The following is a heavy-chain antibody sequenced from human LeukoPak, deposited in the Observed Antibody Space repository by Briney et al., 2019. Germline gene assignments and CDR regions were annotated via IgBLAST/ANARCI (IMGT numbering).Heavy chain of an antibody. CDR1: GGTFGSYA. D-gene: IGHD6-13*01. CDR2: INPNSGGT. J-gene: IGHJ6*02. V-gene: IGHV1-2*04. CDR3: AREGIAAAGSPYYYYGMDV. Sequence: ASVKVSCKASGGTFGSYALSWVRQAPGQGLEWMGWINPNSGGTNYAQKFQGWVTMTRDTSISTAYMELSRLRSDDTAVYYCAREGIAAAGSPYYYYGMDVWGQGTTVTVSS.